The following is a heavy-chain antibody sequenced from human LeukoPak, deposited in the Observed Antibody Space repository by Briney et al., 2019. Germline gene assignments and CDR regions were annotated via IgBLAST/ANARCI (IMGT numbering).Heavy chain of an antibody. Sequence: GGSLRLSCAASGFTFSRYWMHWVRQTPGKGLVWVSRIKSDGSTIYADSVKGRFTISRDNAKNSLYLQMNSLRAEDTALYYCAKGRGLHYFDYWGQGTLVTVSS. CDR2: IKSDGST. CDR3: AKGRGLHYFDY. D-gene: IGHD1-26*01. V-gene: IGHV3-74*01. CDR1: GFTFSRYW. J-gene: IGHJ4*02.